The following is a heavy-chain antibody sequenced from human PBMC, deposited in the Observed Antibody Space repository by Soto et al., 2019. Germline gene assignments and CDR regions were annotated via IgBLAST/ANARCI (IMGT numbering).Heavy chain of an antibody. CDR2: ISDSGKQK. V-gene: IGHV3-30*03. CDR3: ARDKTMTWSFEY. D-gene: IGHD2-8*02. Sequence: GGSLRLSCAASGFTFRRHGIHWFRQAPGKGLEWVAVISDSGKQKFYTDSVRGRFTISRDDSKNTVFLQMNSLRAEDTAVHHCARDKTMTWSFEYWGQGTLVTVSS. CDR1: GFTFRRHG. J-gene: IGHJ4*02.